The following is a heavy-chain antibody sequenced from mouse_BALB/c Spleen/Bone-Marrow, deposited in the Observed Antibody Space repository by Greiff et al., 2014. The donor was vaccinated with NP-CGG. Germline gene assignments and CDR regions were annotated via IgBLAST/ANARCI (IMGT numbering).Heavy chain of an antibody. CDR2: IDPYDSET. Sequence: VKLQESGAELVRPGASVKLSCKASGYMLTSYWMNWVKQRPEQGLEWIGRIDPYDSETHYNQKFKDKAILTVDKSSNTAYMQLSSLTSEDSAVYYCARCYIRYYVMESWGQGTSVTVSS. J-gene: IGHJ4*01. D-gene: IGHD1-3*01. CDR1: GYMLTSYW. CDR3: ARCYIRYYVMES. V-gene: IGHV1-74*04.